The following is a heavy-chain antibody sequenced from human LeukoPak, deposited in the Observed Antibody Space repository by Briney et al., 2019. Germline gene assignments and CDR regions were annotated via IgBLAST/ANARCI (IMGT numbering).Heavy chain of an antibody. CDR3: ARGYYDYVWGSYRNDAFDI. CDR1: GYTFTSYG. D-gene: IGHD3-16*02. V-gene: IGHV1-18*01. CDR2: ISAYNGNT. J-gene: IGHJ3*02. Sequence: ASVKVSCKASGYTFTSYGISWVRQAPGQGLEWMGWISAYNGNTNYAQKLQGRVTMTTDTSTSTAYMELRSLRSDDTAVYYCARGYYDYVWGSYRNDAFDIWGQGTMVTVSS.